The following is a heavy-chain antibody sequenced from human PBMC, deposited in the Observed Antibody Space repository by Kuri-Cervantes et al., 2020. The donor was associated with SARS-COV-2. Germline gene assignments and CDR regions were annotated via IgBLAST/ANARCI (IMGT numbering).Heavy chain of an antibody. J-gene: IGHJ3*02. CDR3: ARALKGQIDAFDI. CDR1: GYSISGSYY. Sequence: SETLSLTCSVSGYSISGSYYWGWIRQPPGKGQEWIGSIYHSGSTYYNPYLKSRVTISVDTSKTQFSLRLSSLTAADTAVYYCARALKGQIDAFDIWGQGTMVTGSS. CDR2: IYHSGST. V-gene: IGHV4-38-2*02.